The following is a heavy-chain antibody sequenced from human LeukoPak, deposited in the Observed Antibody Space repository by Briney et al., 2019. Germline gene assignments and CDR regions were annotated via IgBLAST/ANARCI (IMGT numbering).Heavy chain of an antibody. CDR1: GGSITDYH. V-gene: IGHV4-4*07. CDR2: LYTSGST. J-gene: IGHJ6*03. D-gene: IGHD2-2*01. CDR3: ARTRGEIVVVPAAMRYYYYYMDV. Sequence: QASETLSLTCTVSGGSITDYHWIWIRQPAGKGLEWIGRLYTSGSTNYNPSLKSRVSMSVDTSKKQFSLKLSSVTAADTAVYYCARTRGEIVVVPAAMRYYYYYMDVWGKGTTVTISS.